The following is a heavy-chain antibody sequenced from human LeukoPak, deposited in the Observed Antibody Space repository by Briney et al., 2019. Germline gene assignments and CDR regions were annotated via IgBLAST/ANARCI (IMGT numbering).Heavy chain of an antibody. Sequence: GGSLRLSCAASGFTFSSYWMSWVRQAPGKGLEWVANIKQDGSEKYYVDSVKGRFTITRDNAKNSLYLQMNSQRAEDTAVYYCARGPRGAGYPLRPFRYYVDVWGKGTTVTVSS. CDR2: IKQDGSEK. CDR1: GFTFSSYW. J-gene: IGHJ6*03. CDR3: ARGPRGAGYPLRPFRYYVDV. D-gene: IGHD3-9*01. V-gene: IGHV3-7*01.